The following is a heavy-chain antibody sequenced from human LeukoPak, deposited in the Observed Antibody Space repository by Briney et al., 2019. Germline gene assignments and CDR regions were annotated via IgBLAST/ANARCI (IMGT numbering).Heavy chain of an antibody. CDR2: IYYSGST. D-gene: IGHD6-19*01. J-gene: IGHJ5*02. CDR1: GGSISSSSYY. Sequence: PSETLSLTCTVSGGSISSSSYYWGWIRQPPGKGLELIGSIYYSGSTYYNPSLKSRVTISVDTSKNQFSLTLSSVTAADTAVYYCAEGGSGWYLNWFDPWGQGTLVAVSS. V-gene: IGHV4-39*01. CDR3: AEGGSGWYLNWFDP.